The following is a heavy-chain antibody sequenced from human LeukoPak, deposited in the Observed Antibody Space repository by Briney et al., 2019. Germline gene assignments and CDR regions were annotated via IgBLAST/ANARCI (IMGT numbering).Heavy chain of an antibody. CDR3: ARTGYSPLGFDY. CDR2: INHSGST. D-gene: IGHD6-13*01. J-gene: IGHJ4*02. V-gene: IGHV4-34*01. CDR1: GGSFSGYY. Sequence: SETLSLTCAVYGGSFSGYYWSWIRQPPGKGLEWIGEINHSGSTNYNPSLKSRVTISVDTSKNQFSLKLSSVTAADTAVYYCARTGYSPLGFDYWGQGTLATVSS.